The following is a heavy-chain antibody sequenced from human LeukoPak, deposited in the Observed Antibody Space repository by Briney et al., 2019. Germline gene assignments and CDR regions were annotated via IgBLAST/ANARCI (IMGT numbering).Heavy chain of an antibody. Sequence: GGSLRLSCAASGFTVSSNYMSWVRQAPGKGLEWVSVIYSGGSTYYADSVKGRFTISRDNSKNTLYLQMNSLRAEDTAVYYCARDLIWGDYYGMDVWGQGTTVTVSS. D-gene: IGHD7-27*01. CDR1: GFTVSSNY. CDR3: ARDLIWGDYYGMDV. J-gene: IGHJ6*02. V-gene: IGHV3-53*01. CDR2: IYSGGST.